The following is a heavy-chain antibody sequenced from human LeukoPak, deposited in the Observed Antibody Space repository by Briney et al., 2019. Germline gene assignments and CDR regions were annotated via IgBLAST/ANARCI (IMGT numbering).Heavy chain of an antibody. V-gene: IGHV1-2*04. CDR2: INPNSGGT. D-gene: IGHD3-16*01. Sequence: AASVKVSCKASGYTFTGYYMHWVRQAPGQGLEWMGWINPNSGGTNYAQKFQGWVTISVDTSKNQFSLKLSSVTAADTAVYYCAREGYVPYYYYMDVWGKGTTVTVSS. CDR3: AREGYVPYYYYMDV. J-gene: IGHJ6*03. CDR1: GYTFTGYY.